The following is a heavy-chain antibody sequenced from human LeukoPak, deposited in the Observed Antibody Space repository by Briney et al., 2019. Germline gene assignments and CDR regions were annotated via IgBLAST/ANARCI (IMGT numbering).Heavy chain of an antibody. D-gene: IGHD2-8*01. J-gene: IGHJ4*02. CDR2: LWYDGSNK. CDR3: ARDRMANMYYFDY. CDR1: GFTFRSHG. Sequence: GGSLRLSCAPSGFTFRSHGMHWVRQPPGKGLEWVAVLWYDGSNKYYADSVKGRFTISRDNSKNTLYLQMNSLRDADTAVCYCARDRMANMYYFDYWGQGTLVTASS. V-gene: IGHV3-33*01.